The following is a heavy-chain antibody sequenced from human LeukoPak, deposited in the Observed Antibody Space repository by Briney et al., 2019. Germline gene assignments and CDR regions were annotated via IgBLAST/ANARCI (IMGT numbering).Heavy chain of an antibody. D-gene: IGHD3-3*01. CDR1: GFTFSSYA. V-gene: IGHV3-23*01. Sequence: GGSLRLSCAASGFTFSSYAMSWVRQAPGKGLEWVSAISGSGGSTYYADSVKSRFTISRDNSKNTLYLQMNSLRAEDTAVYYCAKSQFLEWLSTDYWGQGTLVTVSS. CDR3: AKSQFLEWLSTDY. CDR2: ISGSGGST. J-gene: IGHJ4*02.